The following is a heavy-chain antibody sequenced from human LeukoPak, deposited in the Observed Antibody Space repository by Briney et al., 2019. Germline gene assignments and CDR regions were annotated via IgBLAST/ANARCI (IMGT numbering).Heavy chain of an antibody. Sequence: GGSLRLSCAASGFTFSTYAMSWVRQAPGKGLEWVSAISGSGGSTYYADSVKGRFTISRDNSKNTLYLQMNSLRAEDTALYYCAKGFIVVVTATLPDYWGQGTLVTVSS. V-gene: IGHV3-23*01. CDR1: GFTFSTYA. CDR3: AKGFIVVVTATLPDY. J-gene: IGHJ4*02. CDR2: ISGSGGST. D-gene: IGHD2-21*02.